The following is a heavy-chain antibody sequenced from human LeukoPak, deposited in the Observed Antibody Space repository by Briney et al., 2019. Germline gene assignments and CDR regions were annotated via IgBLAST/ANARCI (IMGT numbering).Heavy chain of an antibody. CDR3: ARLGGSGSSPGLDFDY. J-gene: IGHJ4*02. V-gene: IGHV5-51*01. D-gene: IGHD3-10*01. CDR2: SYPGDSDT. Sequence: GESLKISWKGFGYSFTSYWIGWARQSPGKGLEWRGISYPGDSDTRYSPAFQGQVTISAGKSIGTAYLQCGSREASDTAMYSCARLGGSGSSPGLDFDYWGQGTLVTVSS. CDR1: GYSFTSYW.